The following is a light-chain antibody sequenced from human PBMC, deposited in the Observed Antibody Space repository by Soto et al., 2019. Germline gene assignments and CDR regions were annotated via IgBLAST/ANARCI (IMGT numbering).Light chain of an antibody. V-gene: IGLV1-40*01. J-gene: IGLJ2*01. CDR3: QTYDSSLGAVV. CDR1: SSNIGASYD. Sequence: QSVLTQPPSVSGAPGQRVTISCTGSSSNIGASYDVYWYQQFPGAAPKLVIYADSNRPSGVPDRFSGSKSGTSASLAITGLQAEDEADYYCQTYDSSLGAVVFGGGTKLTVL. CDR2: ADS.